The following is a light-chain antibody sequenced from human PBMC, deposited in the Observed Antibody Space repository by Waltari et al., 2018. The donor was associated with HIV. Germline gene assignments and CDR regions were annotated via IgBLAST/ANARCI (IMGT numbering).Light chain of an antibody. J-gene: IGKJ1*01. CDR1: QNLGDW. Sequence: DVQMTQSPSTLYASIGARVIITCRANQNLGDWVAWYQHKPGQVPDLLIYKASNLRSGVPLRFRGSGSGAEFTLAISNLQPEDVGIYFCQYYHKFWTFGQGTRVEI. CDR3: QYYHKFWT. V-gene: IGKV1-5*03. CDR2: KAS.